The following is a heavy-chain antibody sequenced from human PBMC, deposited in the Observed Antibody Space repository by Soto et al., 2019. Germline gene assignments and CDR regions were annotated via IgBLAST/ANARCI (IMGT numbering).Heavy chain of an antibody. CDR1: GFTFSSYA. J-gene: IGHJ4*02. V-gene: IGHV3-23*01. D-gene: IGHD3-22*01. Sequence: GRSLRLSCAASGFTFSSYAMSWVRQAPGKGLEWVSAISGSGGSTYYADSVKGRFTISRDNSKNTLYLQMNSLRAEDTAVYYCAKDLGYYYDSSGYYYESLLIAFDYWGQGTLVTVSS. CDR2: ISGSGGST. CDR3: AKDLGYYYDSSGYYYESLLIAFDY.